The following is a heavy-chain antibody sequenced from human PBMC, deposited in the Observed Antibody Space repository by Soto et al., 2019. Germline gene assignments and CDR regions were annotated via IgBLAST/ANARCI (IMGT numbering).Heavy chain of an antibody. D-gene: IGHD3-3*01. CDR1: GFTFSDYY. Sequence: PGGSLRLSCAASGFTFSDYYMSWIRQAPGKGLEWVSYISSSGSTIYYADSVKGRFTISRDNAKNSLYLQMNSLRAEDTAVYYCAREGPVLRFLEWLLPDWYFDLWGRGTLVTVSS. CDR3: AREGPVLRFLEWLLPDWYFDL. V-gene: IGHV3-11*01. CDR2: ISSSGSTI. J-gene: IGHJ2*01.